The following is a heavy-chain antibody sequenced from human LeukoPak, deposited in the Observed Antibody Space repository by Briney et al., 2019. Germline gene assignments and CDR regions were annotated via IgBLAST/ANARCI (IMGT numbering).Heavy chain of an antibody. CDR2: ISYDGSNK. D-gene: IGHD3-22*01. CDR3: ASRRDYYDSSGYDGPNE. CDR1: GFTFSTYW. V-gene: IGHV3-30*03. Sequence: GGSLRLSCVASGFTFSTYWMHWVRQAPGKGLEWVAVISYDGSNKYYADSVKGRFTISRDNSKNTLYLQMNSLRAEDTAVYYCASRRDYYDSSGYDGPNEWGQGTLVTVSS. J-gene: IGHJ4*02.